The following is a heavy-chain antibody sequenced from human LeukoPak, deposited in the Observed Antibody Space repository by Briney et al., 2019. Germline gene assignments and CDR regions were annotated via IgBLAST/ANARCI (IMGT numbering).Heavy chain of an antibody. D-gene: IGHD1-26*01. V-gene: IGHV4-61*01. CDR2: IYYSGST. CDR3: AGVSGSYSDAFDI. CDR1: GGSVSSGSYY. Sequence: SETLSLTCTVSGGSVSSGSYYWSCIRQPPGKGLEWIGYIYYSGSTNYNPSLKSRVTISVDTSKNQFSLKLNPVTAADTAVYYCAGVSGSYSDAFDIWGQGTMVTVSS. J-gene: IGHJ3*02.